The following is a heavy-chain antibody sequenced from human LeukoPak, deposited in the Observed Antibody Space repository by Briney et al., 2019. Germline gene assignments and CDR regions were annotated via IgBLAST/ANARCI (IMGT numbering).Heavy chain of an antibody. J-gene: IGHJ3*02. CDR2: INHSGST. CDR1: GGSFSGYY. D-gene: IGHD5-12*01. Sequence: SETLSLTCAVYGGSFSGYYWSWIRQPPGKGLEWIGEINHSGSTNYNPSLKSRVTISVDTSKNQFSLKLSSVTAADTAVYYCARPRSGDMRVATGASRDAFDIWGQGTMVTVSS. V-gene: IGHV4-34*01. CDR3: ARPRSGDMRVATGASRDAFDI.